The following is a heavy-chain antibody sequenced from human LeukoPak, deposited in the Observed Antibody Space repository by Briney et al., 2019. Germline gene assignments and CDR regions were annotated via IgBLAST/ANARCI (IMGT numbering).Heavy chain of an antibody. CDR2: IYTSGST. CDR3: ARGGYYDSSGSRDPFDI. CDR1: GGSISSGSYF. D-gene: IGHD3-22*01. Sequence: PSETLSLTCTVSGGSISSGSYFWNWIRQPAGKGLEWIGRIYTSGSTYYNPSLKSRVTISLDTSKNQFSLKLSSVTAADTAVYYCARGGYYDSSGSRDPFDIWGQGTMVTVSS. J-gene: IGHJ3*02. V-gene: IGHV4-61*02.